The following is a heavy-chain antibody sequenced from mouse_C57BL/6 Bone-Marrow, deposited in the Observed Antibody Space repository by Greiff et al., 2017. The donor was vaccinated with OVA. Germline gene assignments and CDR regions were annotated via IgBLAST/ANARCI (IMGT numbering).Heavy chain of an antibody. CDR3: ARHYYGSSYVCYFDV. D-gene: IGHD1-1*01. CDR1: GFTFTDYY. Sequence: EVKVVESGGGLVQPGGSLSLSCAASGFTFTDYYMSWVRQPPGKALEWLGFIRNKANGYTTEYSASVKGRFTISRDNSQSILYLQMNALRAEDSATYYSARHYYGSSYVCYFDVWGTGTTVTFSS. J-gene: IGHJ1*03. CDR2: IRNKANGYTT. V-gene: IGHV7-3*01.